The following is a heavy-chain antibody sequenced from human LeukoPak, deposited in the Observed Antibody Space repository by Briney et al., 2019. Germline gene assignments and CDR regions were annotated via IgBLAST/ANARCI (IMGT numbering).Heavy chain of an antibody. Sequence: SETLSLTRTVSGGSISSSSYYWGWIRQPPGKGLEWIGSIYYSGSTYYNPSLKSRVTISVDTSKNQFSLKLSSVTAADTAVYYCARERVVATIAEYYNWFDPWGQGTLVTVSS. V-gene: IGHV4-39*07. J-gene: IGHJ5*02. CDR1: GGSISSSSYY. CDR3: ARERVVATIAEYYNWFDP. D-gene: IGHD5-12*01. CDR2: IYYSGST.